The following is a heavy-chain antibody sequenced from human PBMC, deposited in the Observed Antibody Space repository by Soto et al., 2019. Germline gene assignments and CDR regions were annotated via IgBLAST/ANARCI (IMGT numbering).Heavy chain of an antibody. CDR2: FDPEDGET. V-gene: IGHV1-24*01. D-gene: IGHD2-2*01. CDR1: GYTLTELS. CDR3: ATFTGYCSSTSCYGVLYYYGMDA. J-gene: IGHJ6*02. Sequence: ASVKVSCKVSGYTLTELSMHWVRQAPGKGLEWMGGFDPEDGETIYAQKFQGRVTMTEDTSTDTAYMELSSLRSEDTAVYYCATFTGYCSSTSCYGVLYYYGMDAWGQGTTVTVSS.